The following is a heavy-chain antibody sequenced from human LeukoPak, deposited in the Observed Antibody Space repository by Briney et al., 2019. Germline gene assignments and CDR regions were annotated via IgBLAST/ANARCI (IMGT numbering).Heavy chain of an antibody. Sequence: SETLSLTCTVSGGSISSSSYYWGWIRQPPGKGLEWIGSIYYSGSTYYNPSLKSRVTISVDTSKNQFSLKLSSVTAADTAVYYCASRITMIRGVGINDAFDIWGQGTMVTVSS. CDR3: ASRITMIRGVGINDAFDI. V-gene: IGHV4-39*07. CDR2: IYYSGST. D-gene: IGHD3-22*01. J-gene: IGHJ3*02. CDR1: GGSISSSSYY.